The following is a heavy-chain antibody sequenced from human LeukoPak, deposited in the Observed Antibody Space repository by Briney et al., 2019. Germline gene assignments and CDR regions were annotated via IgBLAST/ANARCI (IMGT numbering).Heavy chain of an antibody. Sequence: GGSLRLSCAASGFTFNTYGMNWVRQAPGKGLEWVAVLSYDDGSNKYYADSVKGRFTISRVNSKNTLYLQMNSLRAEDTAVYYCAKALTEYTSYYYYGMDVWGQGTTVTVSS. D-gene: IGHD1-14*01. J-gene: IGHJ6*02. V-gene: IGHV3-30*18. CDR1: GFTFNTYG. CDR2: LSYDDGSNK. CDR3: AKALTEYTSYYYYGMDV.